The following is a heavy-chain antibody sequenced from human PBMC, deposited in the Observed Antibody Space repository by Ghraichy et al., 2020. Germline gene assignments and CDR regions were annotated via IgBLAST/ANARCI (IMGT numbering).Heavy chain of an antibody. D-gene: IGHD2-15*01. V-gene: IGHV3-30-3*01. J-gene: IGHJ4*02. CDR2: ILSDGRNA. CDR3: GRGGGKGGRRPLGY. Sequence: GGSLRLSCAASGFTFNNYAMHWIRQSPGKGLEWVAAILSDGRNAYYADSVKGRFSISRDNSENTLSLQLNSLRADDTAIYYCGRGGGKGGRRPLGYWGQGTLVTVS. CDR1: GFTFNNYA.